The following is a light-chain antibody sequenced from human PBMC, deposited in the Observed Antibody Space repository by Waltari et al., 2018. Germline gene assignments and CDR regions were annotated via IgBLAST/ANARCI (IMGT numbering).Light chain of an antibody. CDR1: TSNIGSNT. Sequence: QSVLTQPPSASGTPGQRVTISCSGSTSNIGSNTVNWYQQLPGTAPKLLIYSNHQRPSGVPDRLSGSRSGTPASLAISGLQSEDVADYYCATWDDILNGPVFGSGTTVTVL. J-gene: IGLJ6*01. CDR2: SNH. V-gene: IGLV1-44*01. CDR3: ATWDDILNGPV.